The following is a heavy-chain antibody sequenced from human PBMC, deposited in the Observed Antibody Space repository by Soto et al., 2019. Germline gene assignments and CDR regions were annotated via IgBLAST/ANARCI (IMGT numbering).Heavy chain of an antibody. CDR2: ISSSGNTV. CDR1: GFTFSDYY. CDR3: ARDSRVYYGSGSSVDG. D-gene: IGHD3-10*01. J-gene: IGHJ4*02. Sequence: GGSLRLSCAASGFTFSDYYMSWIRQAPGKGLEWISYISSSGNTVYYTDSVEGRFTISRDNAQNSLYLQMNNLRAEDTAVYYCARDSRVYYGSGSSVDGWGQGTLVTVSS. V-gene: IGHV3-11*01.